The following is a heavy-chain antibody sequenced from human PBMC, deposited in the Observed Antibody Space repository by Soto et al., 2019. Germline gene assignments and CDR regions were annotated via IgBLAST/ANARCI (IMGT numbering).Heavy chain of an antibody. CDR2: INWKSDI. CDR1: GFTFDDNA. D-gene: IGHD3-16*01. CDR3: AISQDRGGRTTFIY. J-gene: IGHJ4*02. V-gene: IGHV3-9*01. Sequence: GGSLRLSCAVSGFTFDDNAMHWVRQAPEKGLEWVSGINWKSDIGYADSVKGRFTISRDNAENSLHLQMNSLRAEDTALYYCAISQDRGGRTTFIYWGQGTQVTVSS.